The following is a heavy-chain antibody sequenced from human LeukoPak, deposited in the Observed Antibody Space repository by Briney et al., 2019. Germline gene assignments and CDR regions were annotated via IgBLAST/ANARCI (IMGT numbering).Heavy chain of an antibody. V-gene: IGHV4-34*01. J-gene: IGHJ5*02. Sequence: SETLSLSCAVYGGSFSGYYWSWIRQPSGKGLEWIGEINHSGSTNYNPSLKSRVTISVDTSKNQFSLKLSSVTAADTAVYYCARGLEGIAAAGTRWFDPWGQGTLVTVSS. CDR2: INHSGST. CDR3: ARGLEGIAAAGTRWFDP. D-gene: IGHD6-13*01. CDR1: GGSFSGYY.